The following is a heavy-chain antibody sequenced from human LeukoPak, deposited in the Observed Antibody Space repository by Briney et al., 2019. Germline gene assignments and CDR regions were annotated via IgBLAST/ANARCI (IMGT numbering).Heavy chain of an antibody. V-gene: IGHV3-21*01. CDR2: ISSSSSYI. J-gene: IGHJ3*02. D-gene: IGHD4-17*01. Sequence: NSGGSLRLSCAPSGFTFSSYSMNWVRQAPGKGLEWVSSISSSSSYIYYADSMKGRFTISRDSAKNSLYLQMNSLRAEDTAVYYCARDPYGDYASDAFDIWGQGTMVTVSS. CDR1: GFTFSSYS. CDR3: ARDPYGDYASDAFDI.